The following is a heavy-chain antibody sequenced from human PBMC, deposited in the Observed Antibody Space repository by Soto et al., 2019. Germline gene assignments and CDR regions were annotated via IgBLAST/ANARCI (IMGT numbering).Heavy chain of an antibody. CDR3: VRGKNSFDI. Sequence: EVQLVESGGGLVQPGGSLRLSCAVFGFTSSDHYMDWVRQAPGKALEWVARSRNKANRYTTEYAASVRGRFTISRDDSKNSLYLQMNSLRTDDTAVYYCVRGKNSFDIWGQGTMVTVSS. CDR1: GFTSSDHY. V-gene: IGHV3-72*01. J-gene: IGHJ3*02. CDR2: SRNKANRYTT.